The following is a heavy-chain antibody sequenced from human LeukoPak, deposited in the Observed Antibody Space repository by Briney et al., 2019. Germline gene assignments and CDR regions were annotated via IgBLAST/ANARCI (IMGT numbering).Heavy chain of an antibody. CDR3: ARDVLGWELLYFDY. D-gene: IGHD1-26*01. V-gene: IGHV1-69*05. CDR2: IIPLFGTT. J-gene: IGHJ4*02. Sequence: GASVKVSCKLSGGTFLSYAISWVRQAPGQGLQWMGGIIPLFGTTNYAQKFQGRVTMTRDTSTSTVYMELSSLRSEDTAVYYCARDVLGWELLYFDYWGQGTLVTVSS. CDR1: GGTFLSYA.